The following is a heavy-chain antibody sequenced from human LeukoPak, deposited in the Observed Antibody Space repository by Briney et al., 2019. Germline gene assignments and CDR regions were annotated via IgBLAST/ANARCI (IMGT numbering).Heavy chain of an antibody. CDR3: TRVNLRGSQYNWFDP. CDR2: ITPTIDSA. Sequence: SVKVSCKTFGGTFRSHIFSWVRQAPGQGLEWMGKITPTIDSAKYSQKFRDRLTITGDSSTGTAYMELSSLTPEDTALYYCTRVNLRGSQYNWFDPWGQGTLVIVSS. J-gene: IGHJ5*02. D-gene: IGHD1-26*01. V-gene: IGHV1-69*08. CDR1: GGTFRSHI.